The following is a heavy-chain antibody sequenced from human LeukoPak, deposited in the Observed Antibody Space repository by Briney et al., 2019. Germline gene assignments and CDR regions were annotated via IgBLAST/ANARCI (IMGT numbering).Heavy chain of an antibody. Sequence: GESLKISCKGSGYSFTDYWISWVRQMPGKGLEWMGRIDPTDSYTNYSPSFRGHVTISADKSTSTAYLQWSSLKASDTAMYYCAGEHSSSWYFDLWGRGTLVTVSS. CDR3: AGEHSSSWYFDL. CDR2: IDPTDSYT. CDR1: GYSFTDYW. V-gene: IGHV5-10-1*01. D-gene: IGHD6-13*01. J-gene: IGHJ2*01.